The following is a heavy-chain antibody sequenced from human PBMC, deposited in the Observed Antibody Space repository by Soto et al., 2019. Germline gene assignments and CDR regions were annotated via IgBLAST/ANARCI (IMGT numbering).Heavy chain of an antibody. Sequence: GASVKVSCKASGYTFTSYGISWVRQAPGQGLEWMGWISAYNGNTNYAQKLQGRVTMTTDTSTSTAYMELRSLRSDDTAVHYCARGGVWLEQLEHFDYWGQGTLVTVSS. V-gene: IGHV1-18*01. J-gene: IGHJ4*02. CDR1: GYTFTSYG. CDR3: ARGGVWLEQLEHFDY. CDR2: ISAYNGNT. D-gene: IGHD2-8*02.